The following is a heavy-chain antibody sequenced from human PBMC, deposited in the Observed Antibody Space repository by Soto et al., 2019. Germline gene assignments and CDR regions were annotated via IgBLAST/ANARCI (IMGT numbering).Heavy chain of an antibody. CDR3: ARDSGPRGYDAFDI. J-gene: IGHJ3*02. CDR2: IKQDGSEN. CDR1: GFTFSNYW. Sequence: EVQVVESGGGLVQPGGSLRLSCAASGFTFSNYWMTWVRQAPGKGLEWVANIKQDGSENFYVDSVKGRFTISRDNAENSLYRQMHSLRAEDTAVYYCARDSGPRGYDAFDIWGQGTMVTVSS. V-gene: IGHV3-7*01. D-gene: IGHD2-8*02.